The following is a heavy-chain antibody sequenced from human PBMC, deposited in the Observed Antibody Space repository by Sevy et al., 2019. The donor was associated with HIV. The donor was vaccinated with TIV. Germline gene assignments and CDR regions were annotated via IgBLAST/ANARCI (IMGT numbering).Heavy chain of an antibody. V-gene: IGHV3-53*01. D-gene: IGHD3-3*01. Sequence: GGSLRLSRAASGFTVSSNYMSWVRQAPGKGLEGVSVIYSGGTTYYADSVKGRFTISRDNSKNTLYLQMNNLRAEDTAVYYCAREREFTIFGVLIEYGMDVWGQGTTVTVSS. CDR3: AREREFTIFGVLIEYGMDV. J-gene: IGHJ6*02. CDR2: IYSGGTT. CDR1: GFTVSSNY.